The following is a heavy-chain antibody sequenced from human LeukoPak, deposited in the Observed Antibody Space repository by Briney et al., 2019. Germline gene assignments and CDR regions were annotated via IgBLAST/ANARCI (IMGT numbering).Heavy chain of an antibody. CDR2: ISSSGSTI. Sequence: GGSLRLSCAASGFTFSSYEMNWVRQAPGKGLEWVSYISSSGSTIYYADSVKGRFTISRDNAKNSLYLQMNSLRAEDMALYYCAKVTEWELVGGAFDIWGQGTMVTVSS. D-gene: IGHD1-26*01. J-gene: IGHJ3*02. V-gene: IGHV3-48*03. CDR3: AKVTEWELVGGAFDI. CDR1: GFTFSSYE.